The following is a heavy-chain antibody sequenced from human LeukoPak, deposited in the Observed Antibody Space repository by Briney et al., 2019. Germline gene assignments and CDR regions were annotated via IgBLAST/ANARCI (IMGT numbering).Heavy chain of an antibody. CDR1: GDSISSSTYY. D-gene: IGHD6-13*01. CDR3: ARRSSWYGYYFDH. Sequence: PSETLSLTCTVSGDSISSSTYYWGWIRQPPGKGLEWIGGMSYSGSTYYNPSLKSRVTVSVDTSKNQFSLKLSSVTAADTAVYYCARRSSWYGYYFDHWGQGTLVTVSS. J-gene: IGHJ4*02. V-gene: IGHV4-39*01. CDR2: MSYSGST.